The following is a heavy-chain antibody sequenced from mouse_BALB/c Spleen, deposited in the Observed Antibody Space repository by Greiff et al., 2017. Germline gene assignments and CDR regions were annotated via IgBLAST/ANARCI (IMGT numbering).Heavy chain of an antibody. CDR2: ISSGGSYT. J-gene: IGHJ4*01. V-gene: IGHV5-9-4*01. CDR1: GFTFSSYA. CDR3: AREGRGAMDY. Sequence: EGHLVESGGGLVKPGGSLKLSCAASGFTFSSYAMSWVRQSPEKRLEWVAEISSGGSYTYYPDTVTGRFTISRDNAKNTLYLEMSSLRSEDTAMYYCAREGRGAMDYWGQGTSVTVSS.